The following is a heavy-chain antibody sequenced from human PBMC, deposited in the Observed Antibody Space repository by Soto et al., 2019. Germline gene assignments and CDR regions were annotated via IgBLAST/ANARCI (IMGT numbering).Heavy chain of an antibody. CDR2: IIPIFGTA. J-gene: IGHJ6*02. D-gene: IGHD4-4*01. V-gene: IGHV1-69*06. Sequence: SVKVSCKASGGTFSSYAISWVRQAPGQGLEWMGGIIPIFGTANYAQKFQGRVTITADKSTSTAYMELSSLRSEDTAVYYCAGHYSNYVFYYYGMDVWGQGTTVTVSS. CDR3: AGHYSNYVFYYYGMDV. CDR1: GGTFSSYA.